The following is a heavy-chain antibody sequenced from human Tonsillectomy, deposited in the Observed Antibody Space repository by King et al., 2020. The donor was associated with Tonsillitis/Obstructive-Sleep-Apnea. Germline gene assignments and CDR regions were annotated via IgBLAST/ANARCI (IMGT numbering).Heavy chain of an antibody. CDR3: AREFGVVNLYDY. D-gene: IGHD3-3*01. J-gene: IGHJ4*02. Sequence: VQLVESGGGLVQPGGSLRLSCAVSGFTFSSYWMSWVRQAPGKGLEWVANIQTDGSQKYYVDSVKGRFTISRDNAMKSLYLQMNSLRAEDTAVYYCAREFGVVNLYDYWGQGTLVTVSS. CDR2: IQTDGSQK. V-gene: IGHV3-7*01. CDR1: GFTFSSYW.